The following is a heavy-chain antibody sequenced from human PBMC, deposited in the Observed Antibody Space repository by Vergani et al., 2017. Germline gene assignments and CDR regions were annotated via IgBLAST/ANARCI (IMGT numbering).Heavy chain of an antibody. CDR2: MRNKANNYAT. V-gene: IGHV3-73*02. J-gene: IGHJ3*02. D-gene: IGHD2-2*01. CDR1: GITFSGSA. Sequence: EVQLVESGGGLVQPGGSVKVSCAASGITFSGSAMPWVRQSSGQGLEWVGRMRNKANNYATAYAGSVKGRFNISRNDAKNTTYLQMNSLKTGDTAVYYCTRMGYCSRTSCLEAFDIWGQGTMVTVSS. CDR3: TRMGYCSRTSCLEAFDI.